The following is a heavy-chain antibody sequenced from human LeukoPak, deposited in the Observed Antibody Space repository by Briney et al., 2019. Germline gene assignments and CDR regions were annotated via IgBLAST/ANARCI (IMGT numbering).Heavy chain of an antibody. CDR1: GFSFRSSW. CDR3: ARDWGGSGPTSHDY. CDR2: ISSDGTNI. Sequence: PGGSLRLSCAASGFSFRSSWMYWVRQAPGRGPVWVSRISSDGTNIRYADSVRGRFTVSRDNAKNTLYLQMNSLRVEDSAVYYCARDWGGSGPTSHDYWGQGTLVTVSS. V-gene: IGHV3-74*01. D-gene: IGHD3-16*01. J-gene: IGHJ4*02.